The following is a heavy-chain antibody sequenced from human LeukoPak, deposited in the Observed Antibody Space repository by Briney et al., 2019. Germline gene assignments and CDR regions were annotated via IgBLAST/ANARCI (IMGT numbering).Heavy chain of an antibody. J-gene: IGHJ5*02. D-gene: IGHD3-10*01. Sequence: ASVKVSCKASGYTFTSYGINWVRQALGQGLEWMGWISAYNGNTNYAQNLQGRVTMTTDTSTSTAYMELRSLRSDDTAVYYCARSPDYASGSYWSSWFDPWGQGTLVTVSS. CDR3: ARSPDYASGSYWSSWFDP. CDR2: ISAYNGNT. CDR1: GYTFTSYG. V-gene: IGHV1-18*01.